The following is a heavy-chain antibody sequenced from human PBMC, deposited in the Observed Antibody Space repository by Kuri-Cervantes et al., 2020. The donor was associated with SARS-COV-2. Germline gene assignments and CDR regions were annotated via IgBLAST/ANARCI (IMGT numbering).Heavy chain of an antibody. CDR1: GFTVSSNY. V-gene: IGHV3-53*01. CDR2: IYSGGST. D-gene: IGHD6-6*01. Sequence: GGSLRLSCAASGFTVSSNYMSWVRQAPGKGLEWVSVIYSGGSTYYADSVKGRFTISRDNSKNTLYLQMNSLRAEDTAVYYCARDRSIATRPASYYYYMDVWGKGTKVTVSS. J-gene: IGHJ6*03. CDR3: ARDRSIATRPASYYYYMDV.